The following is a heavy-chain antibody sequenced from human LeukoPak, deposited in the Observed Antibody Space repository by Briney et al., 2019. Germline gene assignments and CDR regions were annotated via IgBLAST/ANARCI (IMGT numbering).Heavy chain of an antibody. Sequence: SETLSLTCTVSGGSISSYYWSWIRQPPGKGLEWIGYIHYSESTNYNPSLKSRVTISVDTSKNQFSLKLSSVTAADTAVYYCARPRWDDYGDLYFDYWGQGTLVTVSS. CDR1: GGSISSYY. J-gene: IGHJ4*02. CDR2: IHYSEST. CDR3: ARPRWDDYGDLYFDY. V-gene: IGHV4-59*08. D-gene: IGHD4-17*01.